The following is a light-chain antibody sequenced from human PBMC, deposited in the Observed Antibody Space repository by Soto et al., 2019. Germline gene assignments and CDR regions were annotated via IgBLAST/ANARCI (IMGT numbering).Light chain of an antibody. CDR3: EQAFLPIT. Sequence: KNSLSCRASQSMYDKLAWYQQKPDQAHRLLIYGASSTAPGISDRFCGSGSGTDFTLTISCLEQDDIRVYSSEQAFLPIT. V-gene: IGKV3-20*01. J-gene: IGKJ5*01. CDR1: QSMYDK. CDR2: GAS.